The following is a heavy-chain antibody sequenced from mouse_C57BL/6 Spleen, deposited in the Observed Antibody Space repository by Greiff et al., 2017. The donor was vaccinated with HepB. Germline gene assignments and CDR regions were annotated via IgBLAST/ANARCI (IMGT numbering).Heavy chain of an antibody. Sequence: QVQLQQSGAELVRPGASVTLSCKASGYTFTDYEMHWVKQTPVHGLEWIGAIDPETGGTAYNQKFKGKAILTADKSSSTAYMELRSLTSEDSAVYYCTRGEGSGYEDYWGQGTSVTVSS. J-gene: IGHJ4*01. CDR3: TRGEGSGYEDY. CDR2: IDPETGGT. D-gene: IGHD3-2*02. V-gene: IGHV1-15*01. CDR1: GYTFTDYE.